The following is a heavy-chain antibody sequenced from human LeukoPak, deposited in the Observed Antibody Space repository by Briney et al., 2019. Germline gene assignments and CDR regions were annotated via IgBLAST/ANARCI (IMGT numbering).Heavy chain of an antibody. V-gene: IGHV4-34*01. D-gene: IGHD2-2*01. CDR3: ARLFCRSTSCSSNWFDP. Sequence: SETLSLTCAVYGGSFSGYYWSWIRQPPGKGLEWIGEINHSGSTNYNPSLKSRVTISVDTSKDQFSLKLSSVTAADTAVYYCARLFCRSTSCSSNWFDPWGQGTLVTVSS. J-gene: IGHJ5*02. CDR1: GGSFSGYY. CDR2: INHSGST.